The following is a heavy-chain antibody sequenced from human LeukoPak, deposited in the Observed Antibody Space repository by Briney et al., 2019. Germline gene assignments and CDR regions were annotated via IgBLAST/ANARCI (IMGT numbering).Heavy chain of an antibody. J-gene: IGHJ4*02. CDR3: AKDSTSFLRGGSIDY. CDR2: INSDGSRT. D-gene: IGHD3-3*02. CDR1: GFTFSSYW. V-gene: IGHV3-74*01. Sequence: PGGSLRLSCAASGFTFSSYWMHWVRQAPGKGLVWVSRINSDGSRTSYADSVKGRFTISRENSKNTLYLQMSGLRAEDTAVYYCAKDSTSFLRGGSIDYWGQGTLVTVSS.